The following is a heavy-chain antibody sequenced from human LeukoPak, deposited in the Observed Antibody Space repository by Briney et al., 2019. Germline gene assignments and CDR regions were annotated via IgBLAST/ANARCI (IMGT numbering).Heavy chain of an antibody. D-gene: IGHD3-16*01. CDR3: ARDWVSRH. CDR1: GFTFSSYW. Sequence: GGSLRLSCAASGFTFSSYWMHWVRQAPGKGLMWVSRINSDGSSTSYADSVKGRFTISRDNAKNALYLQMNSLRTQGTAVYYCARDWVSRHWGQGTLVTVSS. CDR2: INSDGSST. V-gene: IGHV3-74*01. J-gene: IGHJ4*02.